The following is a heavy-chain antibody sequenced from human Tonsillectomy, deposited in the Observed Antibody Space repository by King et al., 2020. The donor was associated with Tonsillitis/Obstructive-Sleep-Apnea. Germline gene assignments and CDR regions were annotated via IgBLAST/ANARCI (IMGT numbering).Heavy chain of an antibody. V-gene: IGHV3-48*02. J-gene: IGHJ6*04. CDR1: GFTFSDYS. Sequence: LVESGGGLVRPGGSLRLSCAASGFTFSDYSMNWVRQAPGKGLEWVSYIHSFGRTLSYADSVKGRFTISRDNAKNSLFLQMNSLRDEDTAVYYCARVLPYLDVWGKGTMVTVSS. CDR2: IHSFGRTL. CDR3: ARVLPYLDV.